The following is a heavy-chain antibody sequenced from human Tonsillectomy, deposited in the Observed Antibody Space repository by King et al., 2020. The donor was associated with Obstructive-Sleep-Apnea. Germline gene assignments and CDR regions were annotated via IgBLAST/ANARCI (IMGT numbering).Heavy chain of an antibody. D-gene: IGHD3-10*01. CDR3: LTDPRGY. Sequence: VQLVESGGGLVKPGGSLRLSCVASGFSFNYAWMNWVRQSPGKGLEWVGRIKSKMYGETTDYAAPVKGRFTISRDDSKNTLYLQMNGLKTEDTAAYFCLTDPRGYWGQGTLVTVSS. V-gene: IGHV3-15*01. CDR1: GFSFNYAW. J-gene: IGHJ4*02. CDR2: IKSKMYGETT.